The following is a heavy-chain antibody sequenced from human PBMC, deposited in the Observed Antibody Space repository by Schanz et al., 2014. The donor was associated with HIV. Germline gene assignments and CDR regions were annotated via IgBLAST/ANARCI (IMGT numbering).Heavy chain of an antibody. Sequence: QVQLVESGGGVVQPGRSLRLSCAVSGFTFSNYAMHWVRQAPGKGLEWVAVISYDGSNKYYADSVKGRFTISRDNSKNTLYLQMNSLRAEDTAVYYCARVANWDYYGMDVWGRGTTVTVSS. J-gene: IGHJ6*02. CDR1: GFTFSNYA. CDR2: ISYDGSNK. CDR3: ARVANWDYYGMDV. V-gene: IGHV3-30-3*01. D-gene: IGHD3-16*01.